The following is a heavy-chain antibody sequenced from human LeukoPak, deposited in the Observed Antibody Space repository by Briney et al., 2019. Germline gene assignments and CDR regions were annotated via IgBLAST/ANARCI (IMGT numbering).Heavy chain of an antibody. CDR2: ISPGDSDA. V-gene: IGHV5-51*01. CDR3: ARRYCSSISCNPYFFDY. Sequence: GESLKISCKGSGYTFTNYYIAWVRQMPGKGLEWMGIISPGDSDARYSPSLQGQVTISADKSISTAYLRWSSLKAPDTAIYYCARRYCSSISCNPYFFDYWGQGTLVTVSS. J-gene: IGHJ4*02. D-gene: IGHD2-2*01. CDR1: GYTFTNYY.